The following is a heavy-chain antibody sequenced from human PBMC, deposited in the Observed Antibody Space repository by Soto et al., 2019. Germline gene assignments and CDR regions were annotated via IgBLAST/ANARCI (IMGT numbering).Heavy chain of an antibody. D-gene: IGHD5-12*01. CDR2: ISWNSGSI. V-gene: IGHV3-9*01. CDR1: GFTFDDYA. J-gene: IGHJ4*02. CDR3: AKGRGYSGYEGFDY. Sequence: GGSLRLSCAASGFTFDDYAMHWVRQAPGKGLEWVSGISWNSGSIGYADSVKGRFTISRDNAKNSLYLQMNSLRAEDTALYYCAKGRGYSGYEGFDYWGQGTLVTVSS.